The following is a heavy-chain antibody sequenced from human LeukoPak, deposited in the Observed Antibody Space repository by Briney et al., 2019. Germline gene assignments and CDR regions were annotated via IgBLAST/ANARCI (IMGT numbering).Heavy chain of an antibody. CDR1: GFTFSSYD. Sequence: GGSLRLSCAASGFTFSSYDMHWVRQATGKGLEWVSAIGTAGDTYHPGSVKGRFTISRENAKNSLYLQMNSLRAGDTAVYYCARAGSGSLGFDYWGQGTLVTVSS. J-gene: IGHJ4*02. CDR3: ARAGSGSLGFDY. D-gene: IGHD3-10*01. V-gene: IGHV3-13*01. CDR2: IGTAGDT.